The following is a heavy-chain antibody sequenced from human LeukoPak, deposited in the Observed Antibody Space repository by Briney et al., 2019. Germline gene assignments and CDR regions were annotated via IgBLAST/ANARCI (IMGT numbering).Heavy chain of an antibody. CDR3: ARVTYYYGSGSYEFYYFDY. CDR2: IYTSGST. J-gene: IGHJ4*02. D-gene: IGHD3-10*01. V-gene: IGHV4-4*07. CDR1: GGSISSYY. Sequence: SETLSLTCTVSGGSISSYYWSWIRQLAGKGLEWIGRIYTSGSTNYNPSLKSRVTMSVDTSKNQFSLKLSSVTAADTAVYYCARVTYYYGSGSYEFYYFDYWGQGTLVTVSS.